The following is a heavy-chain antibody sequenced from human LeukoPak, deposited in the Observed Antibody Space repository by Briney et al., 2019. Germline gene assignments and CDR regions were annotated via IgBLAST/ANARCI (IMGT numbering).Heavy chain of an antibody. CDR2: MYSDGNT. D-gene: IGHD1-1*01. CDR1: EFNVNNNY. Sequence: GGSLRLSCAVSEFNVNNNYMSWVRQAPGKGLEWLSVMYSDGNTFYAGSVKGRFTVSRDNSKNTLYLQLHRLRAEDTAVYYCVRDLFTTEAFDTWGQGTMVTVSS. CDR3: VRDLFTTEAFDT. J-gene: IGHJ3*02. V-gene: IGHV3-66*01.